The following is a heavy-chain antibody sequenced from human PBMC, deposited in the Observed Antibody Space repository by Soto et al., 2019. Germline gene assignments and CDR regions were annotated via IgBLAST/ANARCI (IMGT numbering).Heavy chain of an antibody. D-gene: IGHD1-26*01. Sequence: QITLKESGPTLVKPTQTLTLTCTFSGFSLSTSGVGVGWIRQPPGKALEWLTLIYWDDDKRNSPSLKSRLTIXKXXSKNQVVLTMTNMDPVDTATYYCARQWGPKYYFDYWGQGTLVTVSS. CDR2: IYWDDDK. J-gene: IGHJ4*02. CDR3: ARQWGPKYYFDY. CDR1: GFSLSTSGVG. V-gene: IGHV2-5*02.